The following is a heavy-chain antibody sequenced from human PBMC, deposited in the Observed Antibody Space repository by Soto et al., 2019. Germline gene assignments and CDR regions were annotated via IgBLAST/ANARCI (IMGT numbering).Heavy chain of an antibody. Sequence: SETLSLTCTVSGGSISSSSYYWGWIRQPPGKGLEWIGGIYYSGSTYYNPSLKSRVTISVDTSKNQFSLKLSSVTAADTAVYYCASLTTTNPNPLYYYYYYMDVWGKGTTVTVSS. CDR1: GGSISSSSYY. V-gene: IGHV4-39*01. CDR3: ASLTTTNPNPLYYYYYYMDV. CDR2: IYYSGST. D-gene: IGHD4-17*01. J-gene: IGHJ6*03.